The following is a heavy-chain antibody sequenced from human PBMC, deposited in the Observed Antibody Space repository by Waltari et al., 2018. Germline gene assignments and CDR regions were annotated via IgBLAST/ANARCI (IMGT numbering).Heavy chain of an antibody. CDR3: AKDIGGPMMGRFYYFDY. CDR2: ISWNSGSI. D-gene: IGHD3-22*01. V-gene: IGHV3-9*01. Sequence: EVQLVESGGGLVQPGRSLRLSCAASGFTFDDYAMHWVRQAPGKGLEWVSGISWNSGSIGYADSVKGRFTISRDNAKNSLYLQMNSLRAEDTALYYCAKDIGGPMMGRFYYFDYWGQGTLVTVSS. CDR1: GFTFDDYA. J-gene: IGHJ4*02.